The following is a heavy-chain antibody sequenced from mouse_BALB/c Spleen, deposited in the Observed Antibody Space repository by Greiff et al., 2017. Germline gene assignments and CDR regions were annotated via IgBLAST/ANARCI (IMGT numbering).Heavy chain of an antibody. D-gene: IGHD1-1*01. CDR1: GYAFSSYW. CDR3: ASRGSSVDY. CDR2: IYPGDGDT. V-gene: IGHV1-80*01. J-gene: IGHJ2*01. Sequence: LQESGAELVRPGSSVKISCKASGYAFSSYWMNWVKQRPGQGLEWIGQIYPGDGDTNYNGKFKGKATLTADKSSSTAYMQLSSLTSEESAVYFCASRGSSVDYWGQGTTLTVSS.